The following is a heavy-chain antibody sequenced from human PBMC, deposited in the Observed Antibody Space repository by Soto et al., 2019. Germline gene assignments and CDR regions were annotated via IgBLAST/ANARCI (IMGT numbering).Heavy chain of an antibody. CDR1: GGAISSSSYF. Sequence: QLQLQKSGPGLLRPSETLSLTCNVSGGAISSSSYFWPWVRQPPGKTLEWIGHILYSGTTHYNESLKKRGTHCLDTFKNQFSPEHHSVAPASTAIHYRARRGGYYGVLFDYWGQGTLVPVSS. V-gene: IGHV4-39*01. J-gene: IGHJ4*02. CDR2: ILYSGTT. D-gene: IGHD4-17*01. CDR3: ARRGGYYGVLFDY.